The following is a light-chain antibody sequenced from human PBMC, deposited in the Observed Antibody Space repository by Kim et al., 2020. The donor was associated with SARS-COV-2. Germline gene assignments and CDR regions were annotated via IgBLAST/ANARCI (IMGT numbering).Light chain of an antibody. CDR3: TSHTSSSATVV. J-gene: IGLJ2*01. V-gene: IGLV2-14*03. CDR2: DVS. Sequence: QSALTQPASVSGSPGQSITFSCTGASSDLVSWYQQHPGKAPRLMIYDVSERPSGVSNRFSGSKSGNTASLAISGLQAGDEADYYCTSHTSSSATVV. CDR1: SSDL.